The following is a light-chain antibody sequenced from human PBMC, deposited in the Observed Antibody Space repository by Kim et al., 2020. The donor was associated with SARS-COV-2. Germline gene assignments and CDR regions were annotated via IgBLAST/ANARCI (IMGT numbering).Light chain of an antibody. CDR3: QSRDSGGNVV. V-gene: IGLV3-19*01. CDR2: GRN. J-gene: IGLJ2*01. CDR1: SLRSCY. Sequence: SSELTQDPAVSVALGQTVRITCQGDSLRSCYATWYQQKPRQAPVLVIYGRNNRPSGIPDRFSGSASGNTASLTIAGAQAEDEAEFYCQSRDSGGNVVFGGGTQLTVL.